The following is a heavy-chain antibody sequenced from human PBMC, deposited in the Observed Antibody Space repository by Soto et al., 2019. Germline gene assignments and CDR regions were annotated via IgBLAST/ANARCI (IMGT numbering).Heavy chain of an antibody. CDR1: GFSRSSRGVG. D-gene: IGHD3-10*01. CDR2: ISWTDDK. V-gene: IGHV2-5*01. CDR3: EHSPRAAGYEY. J-gene: IGHJ4*02. Sequence: SGPTLFNPTGTLSRTFTFSGFSRSSRGVGLVWFRHPPGNPLGWLGIISWTDDKRYTTSLQIRLTITKDTSKNQVVLTMTDMDPTDTATYYCEHSPRAAGYEYWGQGTMFTV.